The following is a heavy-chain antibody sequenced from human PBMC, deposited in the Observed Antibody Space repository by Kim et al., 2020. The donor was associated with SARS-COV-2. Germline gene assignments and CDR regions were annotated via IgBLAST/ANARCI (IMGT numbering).Heavy chain of an antibody. CDR1: GGSISSSSYY. V-gene: IGHV4-39*01. Sequence: SETLSLTCTVSGGSISSSSYYWGWIRQPPGKGLEWIGRIYYSGSTYYNPSLKSRVTISVDTSKNQFSLKLSSVTAADTAVYYCARHDESSGYEMRYFDYWGQGTLFTVSS. CDR2: IYYSGST. D-gene: IGHD5-12*01. J-gene: IGHJ4*02. CDR3: ARHDESSGYEMRYFDY.